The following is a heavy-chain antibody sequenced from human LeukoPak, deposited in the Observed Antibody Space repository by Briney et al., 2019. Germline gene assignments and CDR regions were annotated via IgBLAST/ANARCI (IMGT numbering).Heavy chain of an antibody. J-gene: IGHJ4*02. CDR3: TRTYYYGSSGYDTDFDY. CDR2: IRSKADSYAT. D-gene: IGHD3-22*01. CDR1: GFTFSGST. V-gene: IGHV3-73*01. Sequence: GGSLKLSCAASGFTFSGSTMHWVRQASGKGLEWVGRIRSKADSYATAYAASVKGRFTISREDSKSTAYLQMNSLKTEDTAVYYCTRTYYYGSSGYDTDFDYWGQGTLVTVSS.